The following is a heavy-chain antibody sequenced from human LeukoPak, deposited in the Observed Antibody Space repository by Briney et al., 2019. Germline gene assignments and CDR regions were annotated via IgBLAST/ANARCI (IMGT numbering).Heavy chain of an antibody. D-gene: IGHD6-13*01. CDR3: ASSSWYGGDIDY. CDR2: ISSSSSYI. Sequence: GGSLRLSCAASGFTFSDYYMSWIRQAPGKGLEWVSSISSSSSYIYYADSVKGRFTISRDNAKNSLYLQMNSLRAEDTAVYYCASSSWYGGDIDYWGQGTLVAVSS. V-gene: IGHV3-11*06. J-gene: IGHJ4*02. CDR1: GFTFSDYY.